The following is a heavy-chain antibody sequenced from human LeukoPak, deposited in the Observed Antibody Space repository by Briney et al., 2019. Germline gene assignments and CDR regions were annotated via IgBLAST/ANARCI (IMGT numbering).Heavy chain of an antibody. D-gene: IGHD2-2*01. Sequence: SVKVSCKASGFTFTSSAMQWVRQARGQRLEWIGWIVVGSGNTNYAQKFQERVTITRDMSTSTAYMELSSLRSEDTAVYYCAAASEGSTTPFDYWGQGTLVTVSS. CDR2: IVVGSGNT. CDR3: AAASEGSTTPFDY. V-gene: IGHV1-58*02. J-gene: IGHJ4*02. CDR1: GFTFTSSA.